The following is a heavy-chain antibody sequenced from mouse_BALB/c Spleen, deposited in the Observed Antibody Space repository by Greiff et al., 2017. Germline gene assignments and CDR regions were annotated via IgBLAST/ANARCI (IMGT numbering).Heavy chain of an antibody. Sequence: VQLQQSGAELVRPGTSVKVSCKASGYAFTHYLIEWVKQRPGQGLEWIGVINPGSGGTNYNEKFKGKATLTADKSSSTAYMQLSSLTSDDSAVYFCARNGGKGAMDYWGQGTSVTVSS. CDR2: INPGSGGT. V-gene: IGHV1-54*01. CDR1: GYAFTHYL. J-gene: IGHJ4*01. CDR3: ARNGGKGAMDY. D-gene: IGHD2-1*01.